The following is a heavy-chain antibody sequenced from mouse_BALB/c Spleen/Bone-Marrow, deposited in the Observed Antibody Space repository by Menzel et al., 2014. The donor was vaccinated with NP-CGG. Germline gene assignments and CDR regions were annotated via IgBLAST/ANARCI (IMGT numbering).Heavy chain of an antibody. J-gene: IGHJ1*01. CDR3: AMGVRLYWYFDV. D-gene: IGHD2-14*01. Sequence: EVQLVESGPELVKPGASVKMSCKASGYTFTDYYMKWVKQSHGESLEWIGDINPINGDTFYNQKFKGKATLTVDKSSSTAYMQLDSLTSEDSAVYYCAMGVRLYWYFDVWGAGTTVTVPS. V-gene: IGHV1-26*01. CDR1: GYTFTDYY. CDR2: INPINGDT.